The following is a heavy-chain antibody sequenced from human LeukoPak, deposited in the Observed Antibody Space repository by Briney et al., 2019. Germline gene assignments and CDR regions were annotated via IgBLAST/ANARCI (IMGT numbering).Heavy chain of an antibody. J-gene: IGHJ4*02. V-gene: IGHV3-30*02. Sequence: PGGSLRLPCAASGLPFSTYGMHWVRQAPGKGLEWVAFIRSDGSKEYADSVKGRFTISRDNSKNTLYPQMNSLRAEDTAVYYCAHGGDSGWGQGTLVTVSS. CDR3: AHGGDSG. D-gene: IGHD6-19*01. CDR2: IRSDGSKE. CDR1: GLPFSTYG.